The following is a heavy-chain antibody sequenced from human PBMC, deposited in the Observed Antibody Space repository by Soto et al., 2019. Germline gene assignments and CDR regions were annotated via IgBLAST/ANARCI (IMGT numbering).Heavy chain of an antibody. V-gene: IGHV1-18*04. CDR2: ISAYNGNT. CDR3: ARDRWSIAAAGTGYYYYGMDV. CDR1: GYTFTSYG. J-gene: IGHJ6*02. Sequence: VASVKVSCKASGYTFTSYGISWVRQAPGQGLEWMGWISAYNGNTNYAQKLQGRVTMTTDTSTSTAYMELRSLRSDDTAVYYCARDRWSIAAAGTGYYYYGMDVWGQGTTVTVSS. D-gene: IGHD6-13*01.